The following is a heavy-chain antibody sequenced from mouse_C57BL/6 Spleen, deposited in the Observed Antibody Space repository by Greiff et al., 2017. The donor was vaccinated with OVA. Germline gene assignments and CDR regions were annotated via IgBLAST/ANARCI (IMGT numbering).Heavy chain of an antibody. CDR1: GYTFTSYW. V-gene: IGHV1-52*01. J-gene: IGHJ4*01. CDR3: ARRRDVYAMDY. Sequence: QVQLQQPGAELVRPGSSVKLSCKASGYTFTSYWMHWVKQRPIQGLEWIGNIDPSDSETHYNQKFKDKATLTVAKSSSTAYMQLSSLTSEDSAVYYCARRRDVYAMDYWGQGTSVTVSS. D-gene: IGHD3-3*01. CDR2: IDPSDSET.